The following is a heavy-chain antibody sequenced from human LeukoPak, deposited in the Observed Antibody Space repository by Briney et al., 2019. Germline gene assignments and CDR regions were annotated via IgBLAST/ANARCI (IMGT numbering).Heavy chain of an antibody. CDR3: AKDHHCDSSGSGFDY. Sequence: GGSLRLSCAASGFTFSSYGMHWVRQAPGKGLEWVAFIRYDGSNKYYADSVKGRFTISGDNSKNTLYLQMNSLRAEDTAVYYVAKDHHCDSSGSGFDYWGQGTLVTVSS. CDR1: GFTFSSYG. D-gene: IGHD3-22*01. J-gene: IGHJ4*02. CDR2: IRYDGSNK. V-gene: IGHV3-30*02.